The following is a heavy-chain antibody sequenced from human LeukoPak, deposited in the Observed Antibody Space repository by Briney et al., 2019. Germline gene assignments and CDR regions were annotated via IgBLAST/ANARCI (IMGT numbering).Heavy chain of an antibody. CDR2: ISSSGSVI. J-gene: IGHJ4*02. V-gene: IGHV3-48*03. CDR1: GFTFSSYE. CDR3: AREESSSSGYYFDY. Sequence: GGSLRLSCAASGFTFSSYEMNWVRQAPGKGLEWVSYISSSGSVIYYTDSVKGRFTISRDNAKNSLYLQMNSLRAEDTAVYYCAREESSSSGYYFDYWGQGTLVTASS. D-gene: IGHD6-6*01.